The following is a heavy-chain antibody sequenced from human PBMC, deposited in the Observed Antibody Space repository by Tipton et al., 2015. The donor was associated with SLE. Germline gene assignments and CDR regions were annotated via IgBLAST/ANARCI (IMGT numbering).Heavy chain of an antibody. V-gene: IGHV4-59*01. J-gene: IGHJ1*01. CDR3: ARVRGWGYFQH. D-gene: IGHD3-10*01. Sequence: TLSLTCTVSGGSISSYYWSWIRQPPGKGLEWIGYIYYSGSTNYNPSLKSRVTISVDTSKNQFSLKLSSVTAADTAVYYCARVRGWGYFQHWGQGTLVTVSS. CDR2: IYYSGST. CDR1: GGSISSYY.